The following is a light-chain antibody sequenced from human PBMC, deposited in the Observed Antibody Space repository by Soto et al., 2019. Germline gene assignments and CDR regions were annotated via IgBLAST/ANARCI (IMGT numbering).Light chain of an antibody. CDR3: GSYTSATTWV. Sequence: QSALTQPASVSGSPGQSITISCTGSSSDIGRYNYVSWYQQLPGKAPKLMIYEVSNRPSGVSNRFSGSKSGNTASLSISGLQTEAEADYYCGSYTSATTWVFGGGTKLTVL. J-gene: IGLJ3*02. V-gene: IGLV2-14*03. CDR1: SSDIGRYNY. CDR2: EVS.